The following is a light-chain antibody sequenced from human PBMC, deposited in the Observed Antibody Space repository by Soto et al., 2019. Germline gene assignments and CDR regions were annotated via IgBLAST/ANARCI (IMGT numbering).Light chain of an antibody. J-gene: IGLJ2*01. Sequence: QSALTQPASVSGSPGQSIAISCTGTSSDVGGYNWVSWYQQHPGKAPKLIVYDVRNRPSGVSDRVSGYKSGNTASLTISGLQAEDEADYYCSSYTSSYSVVFGGGTKLTVL. CDR2: DVR. V-gene: IGLV2-14*03. CDR3: SSYTSSYSVV. CDR1: SSDVGGYNW.